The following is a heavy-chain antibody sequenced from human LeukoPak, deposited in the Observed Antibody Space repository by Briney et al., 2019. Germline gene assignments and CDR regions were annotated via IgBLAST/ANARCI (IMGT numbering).Heavy chain of an antibody. D-gene: IGHD7-27*01. CDR1: GFTFSSYA. V-gene: IGHV3-23*01. J-gene: IGHJ5*02. Sequence: GSLRLSCAASGFTFSSYAMSWVRQAPGKGLEWVSAISGSGGSTYNADSVKGRFTISRDNTKNTLYLQMNDLGAEDTAMYYCTRDRLGWFDAWGQGTQVTVSS. CDR3: TRDRLGWFDA. CDR2: ISGSGGST.